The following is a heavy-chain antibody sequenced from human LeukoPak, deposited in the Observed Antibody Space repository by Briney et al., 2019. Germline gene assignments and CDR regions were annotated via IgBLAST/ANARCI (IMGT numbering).Heavy chain of an antibody. CDR1: GFTFTSSA. V-gene: IGHV1-58*01. Sequence: TSVKVSCKASGFTFTSSAVQWVRQARGQRLEWIGWIVVGSSNTNYAQKLQERVTITRDMSTSTAYMELSSLRSEDTAVNYCARRWYESSGYYLIDYWGQGTLVTVSS. CDR2: IVVGSSNT. J-gene: IGHJ4*02. CDR3: ARRWYESSGYYLIDY. D-gene: IGHD3-22*01.